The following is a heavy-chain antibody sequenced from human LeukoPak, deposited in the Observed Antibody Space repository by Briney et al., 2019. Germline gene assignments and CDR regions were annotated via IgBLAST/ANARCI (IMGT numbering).Heavy chain of an antibody. V-gene: IGHV4-34*01. CDR2: INHSGTT. Sequence: PSETLSLTCAVYGGSFSGYYWSWIRQPPGKGLEWIGEINHSGTTKYNPSLKSRITISVDTSKNQFTLKLSSVTAADTAVYYCARRGEYYFGSGRSFDIWGQGTMVTVSS. J-gene: IGHJ3*02. CDR1: GGSFSGYY. CDR3: ARRGEYYFGSGRSFDI. D-gene: IGHD3-10*01.